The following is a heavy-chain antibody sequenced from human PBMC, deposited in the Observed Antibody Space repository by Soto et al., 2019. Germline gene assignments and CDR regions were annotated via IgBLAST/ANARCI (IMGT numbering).Heavy chain of an antibody. V-gene: IGHV2-5*02. CDR1: GFSLSTSGVG. J-gene: IGHJ4*02. CDR3: ARTSVNSGTRGLVYY. D-gene: IGHD1-1*01. Sequence: QITLKESGTTLVKPTQTLTLTCTFSGFSLSTSGVGVGWIRQPPGKALEWLAFLYWDDDKRYSTSLKSRPTITKDTTNNQVLHTTTNIDPVDTATNYFARTSVNSGTRGLVYYWARGTQVTVAA. CDR2: LYWDDDK.